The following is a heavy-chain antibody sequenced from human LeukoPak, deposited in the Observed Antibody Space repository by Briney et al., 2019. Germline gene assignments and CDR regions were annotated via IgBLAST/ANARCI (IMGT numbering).Heavy chain of an antibody. CDR2: ISAYNGNT. V-gene: IGHV1-18*01. J-gene: IGHJ4*02. CDR3: ARDLGVNGDYGDDGGFDY. CDR1: GYTFTSYG. D-gene: IGHD4-17*01. Sequence: GASVKVSCKASGYTFTSYGISWVRQAPGQGLEWMGWISAYNGNTNYAQKLQGRVTMTTDTSTSTAYMELRSLRSDDTAVYYCARDLGVNGDYGDDGGFDYWGQGTLVTVSS.